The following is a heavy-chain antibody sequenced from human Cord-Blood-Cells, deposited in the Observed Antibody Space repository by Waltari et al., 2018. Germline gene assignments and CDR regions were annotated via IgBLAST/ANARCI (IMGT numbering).Heavy chain of an antibody. CDR3: ARSTYYYGSGSYYDAFDI. D-gene: IGHD3-10*01. CDR2: IYTSGST. CDR1: GGSISSGSYY. Sequence: QVQLQESGPGLVKPSQTLSLTCTVSGGSISSGSYYWSWIRQPAGKGLEWIGYIYTSGSTHYDHSLKSRVTISVDTSKNHFSLKLSSVTAADTAVYYCARSTYYYGSGSYYDAFDIWGQGTMVTVSS. V-gene: IGHV4-61*09. J-gene: IGHJ3*02.